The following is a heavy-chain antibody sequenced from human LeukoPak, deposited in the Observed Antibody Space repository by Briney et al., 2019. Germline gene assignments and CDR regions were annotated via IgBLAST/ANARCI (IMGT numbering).Heavy chain of an antibody. Sequence: KPSETLSLTCTVSGGSISSYYWSWIRQPPGKGLEWIGYIYYSGSTNYNPSLKSRVTISGDTSKNHFSLKLSSVTAADTAVYYCARVGPQLRFLEWYFDYWGQGTLVTVSS. CDR1: GGSISSYY. J-gene: IGHJ4*02. CDR3: ARVGPQLRFLEWYFDY. CDR2: IYYSGST. V-gene: IGHV4-59*01. D-gene: IGHD3-3*01.